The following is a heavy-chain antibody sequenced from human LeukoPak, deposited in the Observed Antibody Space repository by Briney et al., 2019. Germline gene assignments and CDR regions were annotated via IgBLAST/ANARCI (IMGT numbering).Heavy chain of an antibody. CDR1: GGSISSSSYY. Sequence: PSETLSLTCTVSGGSISSSSYYWGWIRQPPGKGLEWIESIYYSGSTYYNPSLKSRVTISVDTSKNQFSLKLSSVTAADTAVYYCARLPQLAAAIYYFHYWGQGTLVTVSS. D-gene: IGHD6-13*01. CDR2: IYYSGST. CDR3: ARLPQLAAAIYYFHY. V-gene: IGHV4-39*01. J-gene: IGHJ4*02.